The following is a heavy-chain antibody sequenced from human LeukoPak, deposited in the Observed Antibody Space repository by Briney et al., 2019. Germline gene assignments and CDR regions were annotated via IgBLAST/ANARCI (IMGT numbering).Heavy chain of an antibody. J-gene: IGHJ3*02. V-gene: IGHV4-34*01. Sequence: PSETLSLTCAVYGGSFSGYYWSWIRQPPGKGLEWIGEINHSGSTNYNPSLKSRVTISVDTSKNQFSLKLSSVTAADTAVYYCARDQAPSFTGSYYDAFDIWGQGTMVTVSS. D-gene: IGHD1-26*01. CDR1: GGSFSGYY. CDR3: ARDQAPSFTGSYYDAFDI. CDR2: INHSGST.